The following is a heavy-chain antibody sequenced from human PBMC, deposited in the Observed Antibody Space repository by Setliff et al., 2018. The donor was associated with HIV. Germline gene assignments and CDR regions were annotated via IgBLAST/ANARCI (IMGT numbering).Heavy chain of an antibody. CDR2: INWNGGST. CDR1: GFTFEDYG. J-gene: IGHJ5*02. Sequence: GGSLRLSCAVSGFTFEDYGMSWVRQAPGKGLEWVSGINWNGGSTGYVDSVKGRFTISRDNTKNSLYLQMNSLRAEDTAVYYCARDPLQLEQLGWFDPWGQGTLVTVSS. D-gene: IGHD1-1*01. V-gene: IGHV3-20*04. CDR3: ARDPLQLEQLGWFDP.